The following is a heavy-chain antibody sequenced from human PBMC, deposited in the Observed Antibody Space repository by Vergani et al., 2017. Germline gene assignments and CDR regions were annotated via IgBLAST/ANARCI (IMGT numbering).Heavy chain of an antibody. Sequence: QVQLQESGPGLVKPPGTLSLTCAVSGGSISSSNWWSWVRQPPGKGLEWIGEIYHSGSTNYNPSLKSRVTISVDKSKNQCSLKLSSVTAADTAVYYCARFPTPNLTMVRGVIIMAYYGMDVWGHGTTVTVSS. V-gene: IGHV4-4*03. CDR3: ARFPTPNLTMVRGVIIMAYYGMDV. J-gene: IGHJ6*02. D-gene: IGHD3-10*01. CDR2: IYHSGST. CDR1: GGSISSSNW.